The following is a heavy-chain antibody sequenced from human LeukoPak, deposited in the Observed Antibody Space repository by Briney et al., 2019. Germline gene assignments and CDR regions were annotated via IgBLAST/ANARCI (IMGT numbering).Heavy chain of an antibody. CDR3: AKEDWNYQEGERYNWFDP. D-gene: IGHD1-7*01. CDR2: INTDGVST. CDR1: EFTFSSYW. J-gene: IGHJ5*02. V-gene: IGHV3-74*01. Sequence: GGSLRLSCEASEFTFSSYWMHWVRQAPGKGLVWVSRINTDGVSTNYADSVKGRFTISRDKVKNTVYLQMNSLRTEDTAVYYCAKEDWNYQEGERYNWFDPWGQGTLVTVSS.